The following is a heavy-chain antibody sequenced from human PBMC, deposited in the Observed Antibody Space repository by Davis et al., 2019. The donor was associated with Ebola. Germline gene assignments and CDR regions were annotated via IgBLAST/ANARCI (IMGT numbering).Heavy chain of an antibody. CDR3: ARAHSGYAYGY. CDR2: INHSGST. D-gene: IGHD5-12*01. CDR1: GGSFSGYY. V-gene: IGHV4-34*01. Sequence: SETLSLTCAVYGGSFSGYYWSWIRQPPGKGLEWIGEINHSGSTNYNPSLKSRVTISVDTSKNQFSLKLSSVTAADTAAYYCARAHSGYAYGYWGQGTLVTVSS. J-gene: IGHJ4*02.